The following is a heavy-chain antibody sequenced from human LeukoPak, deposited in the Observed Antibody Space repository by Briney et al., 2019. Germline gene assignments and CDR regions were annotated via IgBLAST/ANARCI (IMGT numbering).Heavy chain of an antibody. D-gene: IGHD6-19*01. Sequence: GRSLRLSCAASGFTFSRYAMHWVRQAPGKGLEWVAVIWSDGSDKYCADSVKGRFTISRDSSRNTLDLQMNSLRVEDTAVYHCARDASSGWYRFGMDVWGQGTTVTVSS. V-gene: IGHV3-33*01. CDR3: ARDASSGWYRFGMDV. CDR2: IWSDGSDK. J-gene: IGHJ6*02. CDR1: GFTFSRYA.